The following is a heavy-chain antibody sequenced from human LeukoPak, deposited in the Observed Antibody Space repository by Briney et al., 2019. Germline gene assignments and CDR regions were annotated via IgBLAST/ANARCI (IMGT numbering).Heavy chain of an antibody. D-gene: IGHD3-22*01. CDR1: GGTFSSYA. Sequence: SVKVPCKASGGTFSSYAISWVRQAPGQGLEWMGGIIPIFGTANYAQKFQGRVTITADESTSTAYMELSSLRSEDTAVYYCAREGDYYDSSGYYNYWGQGTLVTVSS. J-gene: IGHJ4*02. CDR2: IIPIFGTA. V-gene: IGHV1-69*13. CDR3: AREGDYYDSSGYYNY.